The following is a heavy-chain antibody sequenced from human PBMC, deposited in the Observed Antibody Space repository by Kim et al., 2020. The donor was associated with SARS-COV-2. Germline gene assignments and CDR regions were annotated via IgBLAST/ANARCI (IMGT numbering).Heavy chain of an antibody. Sequence: SETLSLTCTVSGGSISSGGYYWSWIRQHPGKGLEWIGYIYYSGSTYYNPSLKSRVTISVDTSKNQFSLKLSSVTAADTAVYYCARATGELGELSGWFDPWGQGTLVTVSS. V-gene: IGHV4-31*03. D-gene: IGHD3-16*02. CDR1: GGSISSGGYY. CDR3: ARATGELGELSGWFDP. J-gene: IGHJ5*02. CDR2: IYYSGST.